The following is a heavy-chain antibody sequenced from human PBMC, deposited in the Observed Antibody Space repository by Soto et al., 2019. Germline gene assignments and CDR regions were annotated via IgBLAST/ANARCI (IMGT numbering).Heavy chain of an antibody. CDR2: IYYSGST. Sequence: QVQLQESGPGLVKPSQTLSLTCTVSGGSISSGGYYWSWIRQQPGKGLEWIGYIYYSGSTYYNPSLKSRVTISVDTSKNQFSLKLSSVTAADTAVYYCARAPLGGRQYYFDYWGQGTLVTVSS. J-gene: IGHJ4*02. CDR1: GGSISSGGYY. D-gene: IGHD1-26*01. CDR3: ARAPLGGRQYYFDY. V-gene: IGHV4-31*03.